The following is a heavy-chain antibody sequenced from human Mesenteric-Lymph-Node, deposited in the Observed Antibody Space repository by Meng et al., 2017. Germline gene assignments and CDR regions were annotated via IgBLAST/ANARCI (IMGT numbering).Heavy chain of an antibody. CDR2: ISPYNGNT. CDR1: GGTFSSYA. J-gene: IGHJ4*02. Sequence: ASVKVSCKASGGTFSSYAISWVRQAPGQGLEWMGWISPYNGNTNYAQKLQGRVSMTTDTSTSTAYMELRSLRSDDTAVYYCARDQSGYDLFDYWGQGTLVTVSS. D-gene: IGHD5-12*01. V-gene: IGHV1-18*01. CDR3: ARDQSGYDLFDY.